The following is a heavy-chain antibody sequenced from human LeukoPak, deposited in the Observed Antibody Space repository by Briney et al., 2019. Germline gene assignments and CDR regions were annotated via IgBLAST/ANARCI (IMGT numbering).Heavy chain of an antibody. D-gene: IGHD3-22*01. V-gene: IGHV4-4*02. CDR1: GDSINSLDL. J-gene: IGHJ4*02. CDR2: MYLSGTT. CDR3: AGLVGRYSSGLYYYYFDY. Sequence: SETLSLTCTVSGDSINSLDLWSWVRQPPGKGLEWIGEMYLSGTTHSNPSVKSRVTISIDKSKNQFFLNLSSMTAADTAVYYCAGLVGRYSSGLYYYYFDYWGQGTLVTVSS.